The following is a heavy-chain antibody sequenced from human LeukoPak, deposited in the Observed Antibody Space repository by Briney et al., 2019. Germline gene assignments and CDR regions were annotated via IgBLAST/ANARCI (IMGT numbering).Heavy chain of an antibody. D-gene: IGHD3-10*01. Sequence: GASVKVSCKASGYTFTRYGISWVRQAPGQRLEWMGWISAYSGNTNYAQKLQGRVTMTTDTSTSTAYMELSSLRSEDTAVYYCARGITMVRGFDPWGQGTLVTVSS. CDR3: ARGITMVRGFDP. CDR1: GYTFTRYG. CDR2: ISAYSGNT. V-gene: IGHV1-18*01. J-gene: IGHJ5*02.